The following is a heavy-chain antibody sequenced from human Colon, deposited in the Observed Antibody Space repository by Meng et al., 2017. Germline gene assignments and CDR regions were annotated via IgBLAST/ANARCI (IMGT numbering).Heavy chain of an antibody. CDR3: ARVLFSGSYPSGY. CDR2: IDPNSGGT. CDR1: GYTFTDSH. Sequence: VQLVQAGAEVKKPGASVKVSCKASGYTFTDSHMHWVRQAPGQGLEWMGRIDPNSGGTNYAQKFQGRVTMTRDTSITTAYMELSRLRSDDTAVYYCARVLFSGSYPSGYWGQGTLVTVSS. V-gene: IGHV1-2*06. D-gene: IGHD1-26*01. J-gene: IGHJ4*02.